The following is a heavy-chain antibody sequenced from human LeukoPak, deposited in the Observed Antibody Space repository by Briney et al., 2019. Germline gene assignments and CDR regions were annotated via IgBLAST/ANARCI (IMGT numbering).Heavy chain of an antibody. CDR3: ARDRLLWFGELDY. V-gene: IGHV4-34*01. Sequence: PSETLSLTCAVYGGSFSGYYWSWIRQPPGKGLEWIGEINHSGSTNYNTSLKSRVTISEDTSNNHISLKMRSLTAADAAVYYCARDRLLWFGELDYWGQGTLVIVSS. J-gene: IGHJ4*02. D-gene: IGHD3-10*01. CDR1: GGSFSGYY. CDR2: INHSGST.